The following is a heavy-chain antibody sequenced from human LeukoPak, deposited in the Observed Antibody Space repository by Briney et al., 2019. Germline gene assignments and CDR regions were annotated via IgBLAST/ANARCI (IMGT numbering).Heavy chain of an antibody. CDR1: GFTFSTYW. D-gene: IGHD1-26*01. Sequence: GGSLRLSCAASGFTFSTYWMSWVRQAPGKGLEYVANINQDGSEKYYVDSVKGRFTVSRDNAKNSLYLQMNSLRAEDTAAYYCARDPRSGSYFDYWGQGTLVTVFS. J-gene: IGHJ4*02. CDR3: ARDPRSGSYFDY. V-gene: IGHV3-7*01. CDR2: INQDGSEK.